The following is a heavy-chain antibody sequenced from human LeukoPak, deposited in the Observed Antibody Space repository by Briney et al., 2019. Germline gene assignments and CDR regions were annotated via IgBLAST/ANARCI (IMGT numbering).Heavy chain of an antibody. CDR3: VQTTGWPGFDY. CDR2: IYNGVPT. CDR1: GVCISRFY. D-gene: IGHD6-19*01. Sequence: SETLSLTCTTSGVCISRFYWSWVRQPPGKGLEWIGNIYNGVPTFFNPSLKSRVTISVDTSRRQFSLELASVTAADTAVYYCVQTTGWPGFDYWGQGILVTVSS. J-gene: IGHJ4*02. V-gene: IGHV4-4*09.